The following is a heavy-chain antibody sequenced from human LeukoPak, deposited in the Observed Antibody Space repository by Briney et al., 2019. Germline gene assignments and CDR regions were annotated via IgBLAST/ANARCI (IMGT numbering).Heavy chain of an antibody. D-gene: IGHD3-10*01. J-gene: IGHJ4*02. CDR2: ISSSGSTI. CDR3: AREYYYGSGSLDIYY. Sequence: GGSLRLSCAASGFTFSDYYMSWIRQAPGKGLEWASYISSSGSTIYYADSVKGRFTISRDNAKNSLYLQMNSLRAEDTAVYYCAREYYYGSGSLDIYYWGQGTLVTVSS. V-gene: IGHV3-11*04. CDR1: GFTFSDYY.